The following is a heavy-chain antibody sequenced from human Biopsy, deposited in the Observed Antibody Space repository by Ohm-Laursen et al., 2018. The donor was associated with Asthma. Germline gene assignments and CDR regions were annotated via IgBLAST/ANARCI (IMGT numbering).Heavy chain of an antibody. CDR2: IHHSGTS. V-gene: IGHV4-31*03. CDR1: GDSITSGGCC. D-gene: IGHD3-22*01. J-gene: IGHJ4*02. Sequence: SHTLSLTCTVSGDSITSGGCCWNWIRQHPGKGLEWIGYIHHSGTSYFNPSLKSRVSFSRDTSKNQFSLRLSSVTAADTAMYYCARIPRRSGSYFVDYWGQGTLVTVPS. CDR3: ARIPRRSGSYFVDY.